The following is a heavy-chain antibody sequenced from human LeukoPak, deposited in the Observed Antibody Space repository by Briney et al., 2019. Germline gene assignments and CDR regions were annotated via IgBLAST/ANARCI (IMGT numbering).Heavy chain of an antibody. Sequence: HPGGSLRLSCVASRFTFSNYAMTWVRQAPGKGLEWVSGISGNGGSTYYADPLKGRFTISRDNSKNTLYLQMDSLRAEDTAIYYCAKDRSSGWSTEYFDFWGQGTLVTVSS. CDR2: ISGNGGST. CDR3: AKDRSSGWSTEYFDF. D-gene: IGHD6-19*01. J-gene: IGHJ4*02. CDR1: RFTFSNYA. V-gene: IGHV3-23*01.